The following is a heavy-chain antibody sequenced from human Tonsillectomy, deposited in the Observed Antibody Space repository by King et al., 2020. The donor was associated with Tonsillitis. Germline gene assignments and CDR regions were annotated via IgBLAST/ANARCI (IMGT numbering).Heavy chain of an antibody. CDR2: ISASGDST. D-gene: IGHD3/OR15-3a*01. Sequence: VQLVESGGGLVQPGGFLRLSCAASGFTFSTYAMSWVRQAPGKGLEWVSSISASGDSTYSADSVKGRFTISRDNSKNTLFLQVNNLRAEDTAVYYCAKITDFDFRLDPWGQGTLVTVSS. J-gene: IGHJ5*02. V-gene: IGHV3-23*04. CDR1: GFTFSTYA. CDR3: AKITDFDFRLDP.